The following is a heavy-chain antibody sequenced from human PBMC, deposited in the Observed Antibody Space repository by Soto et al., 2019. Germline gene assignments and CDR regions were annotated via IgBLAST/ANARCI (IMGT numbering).Heavy chain of an antibody. V-gene: IGHV3-73*02. CDR3: ALPSGTSYSY. J-gene: IGHJ4*02. Sequence: VQLVESGGGFVQPGESLGLSCAASGFVFRGSAVHRVRQGSGKGVEGVGRIRSKIYNYETTHADSVRGRFTISRDDSRETAYLIMNSLKTEDTGIYYCALPSGTSYSYWGQGTLVTVSS. CDR1: GFVFRGSA. D-gene: IGHD1-26*01. CDR2: IRSKIYNYET.